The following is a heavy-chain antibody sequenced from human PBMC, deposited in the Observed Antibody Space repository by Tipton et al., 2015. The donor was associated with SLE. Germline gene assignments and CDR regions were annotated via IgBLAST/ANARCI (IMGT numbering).Heavy chain of an antibody. Sequence: TLSLTCAVFGDSISSSHWWTWVRQPPGKGLEWIGETYHGGTTNYNSSLKSRVTMSVDKSKNQFSLQLTSVTAADTAIYYCARESLTNDFYYYMDVWGKGTTVTVSS. CDR3: ARESLTNDFYYYMDV. D-gene: IGHD2-8*01. V-gene: IGHV4-4*02. J-gene: IGHJ6*03. CDR2: TYHGGTT. CDR1: GDSISSSHW.